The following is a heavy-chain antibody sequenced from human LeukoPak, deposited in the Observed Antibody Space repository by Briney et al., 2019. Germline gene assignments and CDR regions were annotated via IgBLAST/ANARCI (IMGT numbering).Heavy chain of an antibody. V-gene: IGHV4-59*08. CDR1: GGSISSYY. CDR2: IYYSGST. D-gene: IGHD6-19*01. CDR3: ARGLKYSSGQFDY. Sequence: SETLSLTCTVSGGSISSYYWSWIRQPPGKGLEWIGYIYYSGSTNYIPSLKSRVTISVDTSKNQFSLKLSSVTAADTAVYYCARGLKYSSGQFDYWGQGTLVTVSS. J-gene: IGHJ4*02.